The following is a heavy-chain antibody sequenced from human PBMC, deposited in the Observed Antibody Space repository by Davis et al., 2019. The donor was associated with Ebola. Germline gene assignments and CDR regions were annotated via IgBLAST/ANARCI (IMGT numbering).Heavy chain of an antibody. CDR3: ARDRYYFHSSGYYSAFDF. D-gene: IGHD3-22*01. CDR1: GDSISSYY. J-gene: IGHJ3*01. V-gene: IGHV4-59*01. CDR2: IDYSGST. Sequence: PSETLSLTCTVSGDSISSYYWSWIRQPPGKGLEWIGYIDYSGSTNYNPSLKSRVTISVDTSKKQFSLKLSSVTAADTAVYYCARDRYYFHSSGYYSAFDFWGQGTMVTVSS.